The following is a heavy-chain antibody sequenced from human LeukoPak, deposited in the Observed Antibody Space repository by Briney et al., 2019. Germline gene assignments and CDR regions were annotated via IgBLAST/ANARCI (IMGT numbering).Heavy chain of an antibody. CDR1: GFSFNTYRVG. D-gene: IGHD3-9*01. V-gene: IGHV2-5*02. J-gene: IGHJ4*02. Sequence: KVSGPTLVKPTQTLTLTCTFSGFSFNTYRVGVGWIRQPPGKALEWLALIYWDDDKRYSPSLESRLTITKDTSKNQVVLTMTNMDPADTGTYYCAHWAYDILTGYNYFDYWGQGTLVTVSS. CDR3: AHWAYDILTGYNYFDY. CDR2: IYWDDDK.